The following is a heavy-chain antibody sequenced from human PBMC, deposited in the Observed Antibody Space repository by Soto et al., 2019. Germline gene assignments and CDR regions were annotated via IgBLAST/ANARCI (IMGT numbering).Heavy chain of an antibody. CDR3: AKDPLYGVNYYYYGMDV. V-gene: IGHV3-30*18. D-gene: IGHD4-17*01. J-gene: IGHJ6*02. CDR1: GFDFSSYG. Sequence: GSLRLSCAASGFDFSSYGMHWVRQAPGKGLEWVAVISYDGSNKYYADSVKGRFTVSRDNSKNTLYLQMNSLRAEDTAVYYCAKDPLYGVNYYYYGMDVWGQGTTVTVSS. CDR2: ISYDGSNK.